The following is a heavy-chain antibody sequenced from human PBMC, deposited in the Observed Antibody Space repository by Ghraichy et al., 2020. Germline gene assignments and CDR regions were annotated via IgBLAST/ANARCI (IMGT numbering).Heavy chain of an antibody. CDR1: GFTFSAYW. J-gene: IGHJ4*02. D-gene: IGHD5-12*01. CDR2: INQDGSEK. Sequence: GGSLRLSCAASGFTFSAYWMSWVRQAPGKGLAWVANINQDGSEKYYVDSVKGRFTISRDNAKNSLYLQMNSLRADDTAVYYCARDNSTGYDLLAYWCQGNLVTVTS. V-gene: IGHV3-7*03. CDR3: ARDNSTGYDLLAY.